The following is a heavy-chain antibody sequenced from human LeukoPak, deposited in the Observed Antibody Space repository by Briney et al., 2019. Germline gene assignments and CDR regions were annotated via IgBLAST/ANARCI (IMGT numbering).Heavy chain of an antibody. CDR1: GFTFSSYD. D-gene: IGHD1-26*01. J-gene: IGHJ4*02. Sequence: PGGSLRLSCAASGFTFSSYDMHWVRQATGKGLEWVSAIGTAGDTYYPGSVKGRFTISRENAKNSLYLQMNSLRAGDTAVYYCARGSSLWELSAFDYWGQGTLVTVSS. CDR3: ARGSSLWELSAFDY. CDR2: IGTAGDT. V-gene: IGHV3-13*01.